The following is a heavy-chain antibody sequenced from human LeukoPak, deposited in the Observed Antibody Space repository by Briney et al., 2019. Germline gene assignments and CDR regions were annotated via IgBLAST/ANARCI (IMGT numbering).Heavy chain of an antibody. CDR3: AAPDYYYGMDV. V-gene: IGHV3-13*01. CDR2: IGTAGDT. J-gene: IGHJ6*02. CDR1: GFTFSSYD. Sequence: GGSLRLSCAASGFTFSSYDMHWVRQATGKGLEWVSAIGTAGDTYYPGSVKGRFTISRENAKNSLYLQMNSLRAEDTAVYYCAAPDYYYGMDVWGQGTTVTVSS.